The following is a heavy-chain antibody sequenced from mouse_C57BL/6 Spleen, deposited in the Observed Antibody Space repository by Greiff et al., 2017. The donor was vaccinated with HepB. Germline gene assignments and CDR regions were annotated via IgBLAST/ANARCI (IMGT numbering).Heavy chain of an antibody. J-gene: IGHJ2*01. CDR2: INPDSSTI. Sequence: GVAFSRYWMSWVRRAPGKGLEWIGEINPDSSTINYAPSLKDKFIISRDNAKNTLYLQMSKVRSEDTALYYCARPGSGYGYFDYWGQGTTLTVSS. CDR3: ARPGSGYGYFDY. CDR1: GVAFSRYW. D-gene: IGHD3-2*02. V-gene: IGHV4-1*01.